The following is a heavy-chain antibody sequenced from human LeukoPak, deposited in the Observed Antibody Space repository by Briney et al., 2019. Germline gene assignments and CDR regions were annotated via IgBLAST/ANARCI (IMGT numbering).Heavy chain of an antibody. J-gene: IGHJ4*02. CDR3: ARSDYYDSSGYPLPFDY. V-gene: IGHV3-66*01. CDR2: IYSGGST. D-gene: IGHD3-22*01. CDR1: GFTVSSHY. Sequence: PGGSLRLSCAASGFTVSSHYMSWVRQAPGKGLEWVSVIYSGGSTYYADSVKGRFTISRDNSKNTLYLQMNSLRAEDTAVYYCARSDYYDSSGYPLPFDYWGQGTLVTVSS.